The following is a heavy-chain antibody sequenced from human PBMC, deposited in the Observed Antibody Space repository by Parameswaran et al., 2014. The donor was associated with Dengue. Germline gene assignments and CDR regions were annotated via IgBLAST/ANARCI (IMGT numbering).Heavy chain of an antibody. Sequence: RWIRQPPGKGLEWVANIKQDGSDKHYVDSVRGRFTISRDNAKNSLYVQMNSLRAEDTAVYYCARAEKGLGLTWGMDVWGQGTTVTVSS. CDR3: ARAEKGLGLTWGMDV. J-gene: IGHJ6*02. D-gene: IGHD3/OR15-3a*01. V-gene: IGHV3-7*01. CDR2: IKQDGSDK.